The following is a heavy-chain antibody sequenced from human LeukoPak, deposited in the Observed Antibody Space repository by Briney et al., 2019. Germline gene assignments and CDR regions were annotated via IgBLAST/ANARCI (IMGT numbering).Heavy chain of an antibody. CDR1: GFTFSSYD. Sequence: GGSLRLSCAAPGFTFSSYDMSWVRQAPGKGLEWVSGTSGGGVTTYYADSVKGRFTISRDKFKNTLYLQMNSLRAEDTAVYYCARDGCSTTSCYADWGQGTLVTVSS. V-gene: IGHV3-23*01. D-gene: IGHD2-2*01. CDR2: TSGGGVTT. J-gene: IGHJ4*02. CDR3: ARDGCSTTSCYAD.